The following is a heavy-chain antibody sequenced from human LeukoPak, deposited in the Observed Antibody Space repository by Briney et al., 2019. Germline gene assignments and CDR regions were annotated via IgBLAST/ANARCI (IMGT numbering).Heavy chain of an antibody. CDR3: ARRQRITMVRGVIWGFDP. V-gene: IGHV1-2*02. CDR1: GYTFTGYY. J-gene: IGHJ5*02. D-gene: IGHD3-10*01. Sequence: ASVKVSCKASGYTFTGYYMHWVRQAPGQGLEWMGWINPNSGGTNYAQKFQGRVTMTRHTSISTAYMELSRLRSDDTAVYYCARRQRITMVRGVIWGFDPWGQGTLVTVSS. CDR2: INPNSGGT.